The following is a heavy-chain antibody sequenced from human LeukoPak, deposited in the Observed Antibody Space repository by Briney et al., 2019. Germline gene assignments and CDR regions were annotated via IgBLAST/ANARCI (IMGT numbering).Heavy chain of an antibody. V-gene: IGHV3-30*02. J-gene: IGHJ4*02. CDR1: GFTFSRYG. Sequence: GGSLRLSCVASGFTFSRYGMHWVRQAPGKGLEWVAFIRFDETNIHYADSVKGRFTVSRDNAKNSLYLQMNSLRAKDTAVYYCARTNPYFDSSGPLDYWGQGTLVTVSS. CDR2: IRFDETNI. CDR3: ARTNPYFDSSGPLDY. D-gene: IGHD3-22*01.